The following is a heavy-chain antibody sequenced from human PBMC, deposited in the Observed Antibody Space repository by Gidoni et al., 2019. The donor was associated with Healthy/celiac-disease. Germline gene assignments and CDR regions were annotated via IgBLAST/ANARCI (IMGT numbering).Heavy chain of an antibody. CDR3: ARDHFGEAGYPVHWFDP. V-gene: IGHV3-33*01. CDR2: IWYDGSNK. D-gene: IGHD3-10*01. CDR1: GFTFSSYG. J-gene: IGHJ5*02. Sequence: QVQLVESGGGVVQPGRSLRLSCAASGFTFSSYGMHWVRQAPGKGLEWVAVIWYDGSNKYYADSVKGRFTISRDNSKNTLYLQMNSLRAEDTAVYYCARDHFGEAGYPVHWFDPWGQGTLVTVSS.